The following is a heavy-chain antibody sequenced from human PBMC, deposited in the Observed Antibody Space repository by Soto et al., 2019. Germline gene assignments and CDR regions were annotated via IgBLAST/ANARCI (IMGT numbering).Heavy chain of an antibody. Sequence: QVQLVESGGGVVQPGRSLRLSCAASGFTFSSYAMHWVRQAPGKGLEWVAVIAYDGSNKYYADSVKGRFTISRDNSKNPLYLQMNSLRAEDTAVSYCAMSLGVHPDSWGQRSLVTVSS. J-gene: IGHJ4*02. D-gene: IGHD3-10*01. CDR2: IAYDGSNK. CDR3: AMSLGVHPDS. V-gene: IGHV3-30-3*01. CDR1: GFTFSSYA.